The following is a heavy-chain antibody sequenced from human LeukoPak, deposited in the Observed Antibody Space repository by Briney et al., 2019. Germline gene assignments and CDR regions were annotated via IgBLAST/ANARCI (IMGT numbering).Heavy chain of an antibody. Sequence: SQTLSLTCAISGDSVSIDIAGWNWIRQSPSRGLEWLGRTSYRPKWYRDYAESVQGRIIINPDTSKNHFSLHLNSLTPEDTAVYYCARDGPGDNSWGQGTLVTVSS. CDR2: TSYRPKWYR. CDR3: ARDGPGDNS. CDR1: GDSVSIDIAG. J-gene: IGHJ4*02. D-gene: IGHD2-21*01. V-gene: IGHV6-1*01.